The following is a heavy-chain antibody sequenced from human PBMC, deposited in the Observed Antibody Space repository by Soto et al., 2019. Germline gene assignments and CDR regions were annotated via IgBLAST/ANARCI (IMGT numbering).Heavy chain of an antibody. D-gene: IGHD6-19*01. CDR2: IYSGGDT. CDR1: GFTVSSDY. Sequence: PGGSLRLSCAASGFTVSSDYMSWVRRAPGKGLEWVSVIYSGGDTHYADSVKGRFTVSRDNSKNTLYLQMNSLRAEDAAVYYCARAFIGVAGYLDYWGQGTLVTVSS. CDR3: ARAFIGVAGYLDY. J-gene: IGHJ4*02. V-gene: IGHV3-66*01.